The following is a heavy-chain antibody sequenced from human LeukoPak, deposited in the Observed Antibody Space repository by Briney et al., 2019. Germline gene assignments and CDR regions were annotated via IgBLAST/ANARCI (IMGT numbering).Heavy chain of an antibody. CDR1: GFTVSTYA. V-gene: IGHV3-23*01. D-gene: IGHD1-7*01. CDR2: ISGSGGST. Sequence: TGGSLRLSCAASGFTVSTYAMSWVRQAPGKGLEWVSAISGSGGSTYFADSVKGRFTISRDNSKNTLYLQMNSLRAEDTAVYYCAKDGKTCNWSYSQAKPVYWGQGTLVTVSS. CDR3: AKDGKTCNWSYSQAKPVY. J-gene: IGHJ4*02.